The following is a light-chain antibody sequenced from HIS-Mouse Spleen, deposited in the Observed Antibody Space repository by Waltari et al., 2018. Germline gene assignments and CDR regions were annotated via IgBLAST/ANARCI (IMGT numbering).Light chain of an antibody. CDR2: GNS. J-gene: IGLJ2*01. CDR3: QSYDSSLSGSV. Sequence: QSVLTQPPSVSGAPGQRVTISCTWSSSNIGAGYDGPWYQQLPGTAPKLLIYGNSNRPSGVPDRFSGSKSGTSASLAITGLQAEDEADYYCQSYDSSLSGSVFGGGTKLTVL. V-gene: IGLV1-40*01. CDR1: SSNIGAGYD.